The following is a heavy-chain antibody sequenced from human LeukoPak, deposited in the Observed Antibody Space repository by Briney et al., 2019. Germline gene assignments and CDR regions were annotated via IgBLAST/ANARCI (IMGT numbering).Heavy chain of an antibody. CDR3: ARGPYGGNRYDAFDI. CDR1: GFTFNSYG. V-gene: IGHV3-33*01. J-gene: IGHJ3*02. Sequence: GGSLRLSCAASGFTFNSYGIHWVRQAPGEGLEWVAIIWYDGSNKHYADSVKGRFTISRDNSKNTLYLQMNSLRAEDTAVYYCARGPYGGNRYDAFDIWGRGTMVTVSS. CDR2: IWYDGSNK. D-gene: IGHD4-23*01.